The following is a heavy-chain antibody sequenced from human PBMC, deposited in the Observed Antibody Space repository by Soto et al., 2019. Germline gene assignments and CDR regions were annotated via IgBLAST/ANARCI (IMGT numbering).Heavy chain of an antibody. CDR2: IYYSGST. Sequence: SETLSLTCTVSGGSISSGGYYWSWIRQHPGKGLEWIGYIYYSGSTYYNPSLKSRVTISVDTSNSQFSLRLSSVTAADTAVYFCARAGNYDVLSGRMYYFDSWGQGTLVTVSS. CDR1: GGSISSGGYY. J-gene: IGHJ4*02. D-gene: IGHD3-3*01. V-gene: IGHV4-31*03. CDR3: ARAGNYDVLSGRMYYFDS.